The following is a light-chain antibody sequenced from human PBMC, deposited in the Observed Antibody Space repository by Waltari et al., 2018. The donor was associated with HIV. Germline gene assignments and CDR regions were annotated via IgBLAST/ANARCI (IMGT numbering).Light chain of an antibody. J-gene: IGLJ3*02. CDR3: SSYTSSSTRV. CDR1: SSDVGGYNY. Sequence: QSALTQPASASGSPGQSITISCTGPSSDVGGYNYVSWSQRHPGKAPKLIIYDVSNRPSGVSNRFSGCKAGNRASLTISGLQAEDEADYYCSSYTSSSTRVFGGGTTVTVL. CDR2: DVS. V-gene: IGLV2-14*03.